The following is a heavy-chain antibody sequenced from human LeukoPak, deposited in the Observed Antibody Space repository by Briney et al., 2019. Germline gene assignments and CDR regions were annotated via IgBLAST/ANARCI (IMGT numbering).Heavy chain of an antibody. CDR3: AREIIAAAEYNWFDP. J-gene: IGHJ5*02. Sequence: GGSLRLSCAASGFTFSSYSMNWVRQAPGKGLGWVAVISYDGTNKYYADSVKGRFTISRDNSKNTLYLQMNSLRTEDTAVYYCAREIIAAAEYNWFDPWGQGTLVTVSS. CDR1: GFTFSSYS. V-gene: IGHV3-30*03. D-gene: IGHD6-13*01. CDR2: ISYDGTNK.